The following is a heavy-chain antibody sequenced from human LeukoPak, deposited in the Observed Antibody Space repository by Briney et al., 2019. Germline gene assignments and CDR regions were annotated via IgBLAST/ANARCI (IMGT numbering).Heavy chain of an antibody. CDR2: INPNSGGT. V-gene: IGHV1-2*02. CDR1: GYTFTGYY. J-gene: IGHJ6*03. CDR3: ARARDDCSSTSCYGYYYMDV. Sequence: VASVKVSCKASGYTFTGYYMHWVRQAPGQGLEWMGWINPNSGGTNYAQKFQGRVTMTRDTSISTAYMELSRLRSDDTAVYYCARARDDCSSTSCYGYYYMDVWGKGTTVTVSS. D-gene: IGHD2-2*01.